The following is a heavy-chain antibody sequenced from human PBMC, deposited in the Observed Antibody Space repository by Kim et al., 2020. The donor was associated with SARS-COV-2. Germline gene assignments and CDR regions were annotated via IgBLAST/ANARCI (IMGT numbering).Heavy chain of an antibody. D-gene: IGHD3-3*01. J-gene: IGHJ4*02. Sequence: GGSLRLSCAASGFTFSSYAMSWVRQAPGKGLEWVSAISGSGGSTYYADSVKGRFTISRDNSKNTLYLQMNSLRAEDTAVYYCAKENTVLRFLEWLPNFDYWGQGTLVTVSS. V-gene: IGHV3-23*01. CDR2: ISGSGGST. CDR1: GFTFSSYA. CDR3: AKENTVLRFLEWLPNFDY.